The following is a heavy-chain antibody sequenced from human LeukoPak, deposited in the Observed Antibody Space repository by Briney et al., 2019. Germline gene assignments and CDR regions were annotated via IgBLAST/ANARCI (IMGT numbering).Heavy chain of an antibody. Sequence: SETLSLTCAVYGGSFSGYYWSWIRQPPGKGLEWIGEINHSGSTNYNPSLKSRVTISVDTSKNQFSLKLSSVTAADTAVYYCARDRGGGKGYFDYWGQGTLVTVSS. J-gene: IGHJ4*02. D-gene: IGHD2-15*01. CDR1: GGSFSGYY. V-gene: IGHV4-34*01. CDR3: ARDRGGGKGYFDY. CDR2: INHSGST.